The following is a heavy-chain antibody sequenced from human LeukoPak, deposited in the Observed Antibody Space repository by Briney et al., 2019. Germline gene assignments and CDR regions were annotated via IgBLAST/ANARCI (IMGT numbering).Heavy chain of an antibody. CDR1: GFTFSNYA. D-gene: IGHD3-10*01. V-gene: IGHV3-23*01. Sequence: GGSLRLSCAASGFTFSNYAMSWVRQAPGKGLEWVSGISGSGGSTYYADSVKGRFTISRDNSKNTLFLQMNSLRAEDTAVYYCAKGSFQGVTPNDYWGQGTLVTASS. CDR2: ISGSGGST. J-gene: IGHJ4*02. CDR3: AKGSFQGVTPNDY.